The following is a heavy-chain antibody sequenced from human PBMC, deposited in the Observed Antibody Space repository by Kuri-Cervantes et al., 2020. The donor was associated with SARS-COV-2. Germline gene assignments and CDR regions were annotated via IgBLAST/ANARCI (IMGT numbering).Heavy chain of an antibody. Sequence: ASVKVSCKASGYTFTSYGISWVRQAPGQGLEWMGWISAYNGNTNYAQKLQGRVTMTTDTSTSTAYMELRSLRSVDTAVYYCAKYCSSTSCYMRLHGNDAFDIWGQGTMVTVSS. D-gene: IGHD2-2*02. V-gene: IGHV1-18*01. CDR3: AKYCSSTSCYMRLHGNDAFDI. CDR2: ISAYNGNT. J-gene: IGHJ3*02. CDR1: GYTFTSYG.